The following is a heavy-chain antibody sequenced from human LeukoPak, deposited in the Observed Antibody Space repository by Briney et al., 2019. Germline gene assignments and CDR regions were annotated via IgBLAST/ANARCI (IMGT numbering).Heavy chain of an antibody. J-gene: IGHJ2*01. Sequence: SETLSLTCTVSGGSINNNYWTWIRQPPGKGLEWIGYFYSNGNTNNNTSLKSRVTMSIDTSKNQFSLKVTSVTAADTAVYYCASGAFDGPLYGTYWYFHVWGRGTLVAVSS. CDR1: GGSINNNY. D-gene: IGHD1-14*01. CDR3: ASGAFDGPLYGTYWYFHV. CDR2: FYSNGNT. V-gene: IGHV4-59*01.